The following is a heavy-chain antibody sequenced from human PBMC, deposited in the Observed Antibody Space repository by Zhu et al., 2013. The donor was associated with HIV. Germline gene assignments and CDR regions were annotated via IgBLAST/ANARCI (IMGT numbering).Heavy chain of an antibody. J-gene: IGHJ5*02. CDR3: ARGDSQLVRGGGRNWFDP. Sequence: QVQLQQWGAGLLKPSGTLSLTCAVYSGSFSGYYWSWIRQPPGKGLEWIGEINHSGSTNYNPSLKSRVTISVDTSKNQFSLKLSSVTAADTAVYYCARGDSQLVRGGGRNWFDPWGQGTLVTVSS. V-gene: IGHV4-34*01. CDR2: INHSGST. CDR1: SGSFSGYY. D-gene: IGHD3-10*01.